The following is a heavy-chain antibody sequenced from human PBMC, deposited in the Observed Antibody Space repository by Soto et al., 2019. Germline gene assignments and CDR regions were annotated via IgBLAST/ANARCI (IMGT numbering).Heavy chain of an antibody. CDR2: IYHSGST. CDR3: ARFRDGDRGVDYFDY. CDR1: SGSISSSNW. J-gene: IGHJ4*02. Sequence: QVQLQESGPGLVKPSGTLSLTCAVSSGSISSSNWWSWVRQPPGKGLAWIGEIYHSGSTNYNPSLRSRVTISVDKSKNQFSLKLSSVTAADTAVYYCARFRDGDRGVDYFDYWGQGTMVTVSS. V-gene: IGHV4-4*02. D-gene: IGHD3-10*01.